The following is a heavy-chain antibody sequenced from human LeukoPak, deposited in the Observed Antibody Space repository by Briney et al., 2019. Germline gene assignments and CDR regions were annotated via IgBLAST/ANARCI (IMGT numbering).Heavy chain of an antibody. V-gene: IGHV4-4*07. CDR2: IYTSGST. D-gene: IGHD6-19*01. CDR1: GGSFSGHY. Sequence: SETLSLTCAVSGGSFSGHYWNWIRQPAGKGLEWIGRIYTSGSTNYNPSLKSRVTMSVDTSKNRFSLKLSSVTAADTAVYYCARAWSSGWYEYPAGYWGQGTLVTVSS. CDR3: ARAWSSGWYEYPAGY. J-gene: IGHJ4*02.